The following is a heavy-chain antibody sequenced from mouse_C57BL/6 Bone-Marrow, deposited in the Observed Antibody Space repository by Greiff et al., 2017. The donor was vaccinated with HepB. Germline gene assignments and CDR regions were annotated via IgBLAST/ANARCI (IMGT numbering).Heavy chain of an antibody. D-gene: IGHD2-1*01. CDR1: GYTFTSYG. J-gene: IGHJ1*03. CDR2: IYPRSGNT. V-gene: IGHV1-81*01. Sequence: QVQLQQSGAELARPGASVKLSCKASGYTFTSYGISWVKQRTGQGLEWIGEIYPRSGNTYYNEKFKGKATLTADKSSSTAYMELRSLTSEDSAVYFCAREGMVTKWYFDVGGTGTTVTVSS. CDR3: AREGMVTKWYFDV.